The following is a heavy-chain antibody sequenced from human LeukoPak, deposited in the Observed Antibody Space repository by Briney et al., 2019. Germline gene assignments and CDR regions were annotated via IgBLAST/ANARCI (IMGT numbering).Heavy chain of an antibody. D-gene: IGHD2-21*02. CDR1: GDSITSNRYS. J-gene: IGHJ5*02. V-gene: IGHV4-39*01. CDR3: ASGVWALS. Sequence: PSETLSLTCTVSGDSITSNRYSWGWIRQPRGKGLEWIGAIYSSGSTYYNPSLQSRVTISVDTSKNQFSLRLSSVTAADTAVYYCASGVWALSWGQGTLVTVSS. CDR2: IYSSGST.